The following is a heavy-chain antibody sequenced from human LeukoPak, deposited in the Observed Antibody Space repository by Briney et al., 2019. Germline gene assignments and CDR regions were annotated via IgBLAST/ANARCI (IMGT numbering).Heavy chain of an antibody. Sequence: TGGSLRLSCAASGFTFSSYAMSWVRQAPGKGLEWVSAISGSGGSTYYADSVKGRFTISRDNSKNTLYLQMNSLRAEDTAVYYCAKGGRGYSYGGQYYFDYWGQGTLVTVSS. J-gene: IGHJ4*02. V-gene: IGHV3-23*01. CDR1: GFTFSSYA. D-gene: IGHD5-18*01. CDR2: ISGSGGST. CDR3: AKGGRGYSYGGQYYFDY.